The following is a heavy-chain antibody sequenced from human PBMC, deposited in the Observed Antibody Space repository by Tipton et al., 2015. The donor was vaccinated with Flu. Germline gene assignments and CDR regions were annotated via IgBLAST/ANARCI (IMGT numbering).Heavy chain of an antibody. V-gene: IGHV4-38-2*01. D-gene: IGHD6-19*01. CDR1: GDSVGSRYY. CDR2: IHPSGNA. Sequence: TLSLTCSVSGDSVGSRYYWGWIRQPPGGGLEWIGNIHPSGNAYYNPSLRSRVTISVDASKNQFSLMLSSVTAADTAVYYCARSIAVSGKFDPWGQGTLVTVSS. J-gene: IGHJ5*02. CDR3: ARSIAVSGKFDP.